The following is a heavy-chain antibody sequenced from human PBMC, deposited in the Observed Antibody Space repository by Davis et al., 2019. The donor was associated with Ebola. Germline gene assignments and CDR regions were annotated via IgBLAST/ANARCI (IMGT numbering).Heavy chain of an antibody. Sequence: ASVKVSCKVSGYTLTELSMHWVRQAPGKGLEWMGGFHPEDGETIYAPKFQGRVTMTEDTSTDTAFMQLSSLRSEDTAVYYCATGQIIPVVRRLIVTSYYYCAMDVWGQGTTVTVSS. J-gene: IGHJ6*02. CDR3: ATGQIIPVVRRLIVTSYYYCAMDV. CDR1: GYTLTELS. CDR2: FHPEDGET. V-gene: IGHV1-24*01. D-gene: IGHD3-10*01.